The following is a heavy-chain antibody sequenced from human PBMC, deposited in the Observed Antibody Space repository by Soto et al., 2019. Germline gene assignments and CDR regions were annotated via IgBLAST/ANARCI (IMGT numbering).Heavy chain of an antibody. CDR1: GYTFTSYY. D-gene: IGHD3-10*01. Sequence: GASVKVSCKASGYTFTSYYMHWVRQAPGQGLEWMGIINPSGGSTSYAQKFQGRVTMTRDTSTGTVYMELSSLRSEDTAVYYSGSTYYNPSLKSRVTISVDTSKNQFSLKLSSVTAADTAVYYCARHSTGRSGPIVLMVYAQAPNAFDIWGQGTMVTVSS. V-gene: IGHV1-46*01. CDR3: GSTYYNPSLKSRVTISVDTSKNQFSLKLSSVTAADTAVYYCARHSTGRSGPIVLMVYAQAPNAFDI. CDR2: INPSGGST. J-gene: IGHJ3*02.